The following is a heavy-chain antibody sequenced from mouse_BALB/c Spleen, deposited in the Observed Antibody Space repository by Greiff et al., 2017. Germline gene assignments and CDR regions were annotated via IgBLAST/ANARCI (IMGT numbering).Heavy chain of an antibody. V-gene: IGHV1S81*02. CDR3: ARNGEEGYFDY. Sequence: QVQLQQPGAELVKPGASVKLSCKASGYTFTSYWMHWVKQRPGQGLEWIGEINPSNGRTNYNEKFKSKATLTVDKSSSTAYMQLSSLTSEDSAVYYCARNGEEGYFDYWGQGTTLTVSS. CDR2: INPSNGRT. CDR1: GYTFTSYW. J-gene: IGHJ2*01.